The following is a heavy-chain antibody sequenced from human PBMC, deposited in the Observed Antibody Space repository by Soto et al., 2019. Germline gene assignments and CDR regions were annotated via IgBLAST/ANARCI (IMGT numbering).Heavy chain of an antibody. CDR2: IKEDGSEK. Sequence: PRGSLRLSCAASGFSFSTFWMSWVRQAPGKGLEWVANIKEDGSEKYYVDSVKGRFTISRDNAKNSVYLQMNSLRAEDTAVYFCTRGLPYDFWGQGTLVTVSS. D-gene: IGHD4-17*01. CDR3: TRGLPYDF. V-gene: IGHV3-7*03. J-gene: IGHJ4*02. CDR1: GFSFSTFW.